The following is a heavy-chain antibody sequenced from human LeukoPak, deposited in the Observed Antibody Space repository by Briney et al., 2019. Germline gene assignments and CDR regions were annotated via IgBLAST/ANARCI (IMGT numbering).Heavy chain of an antibody. CDR3: ARGWGGFDY. Sequence: SETLSLTCAVYGGSFSGYYWSWVRQPPGKGLEWIGEINHSGSTNYNPSLKSRVTISVDTSKTQFSLKLSSVTAADTAVYYCARGWGGFDYWGQVTLVSVSS. D-gene: IGHD3-16*01. CDR1: GGSFSGYY. CDR2: INHSGST. V-gene: IGHV4-34*01. J-gene: IGHJ4*02.